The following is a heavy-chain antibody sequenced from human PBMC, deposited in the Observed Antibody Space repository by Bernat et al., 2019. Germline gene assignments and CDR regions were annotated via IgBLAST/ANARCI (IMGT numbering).Heavy chain of an antibody. Sequence: QVQLVQSGAEVKKPGASVKVSCKASGYTFTGYYMHWVRQAPGQGLEWMGWINPNSGGTNYAQKFQGWVTMTRDTSISKDYMELSRLRSDDTAVYYCARVPFWNYADGYFDYWGQGTLVTVSS. CDR2: INPNSGGT. CDR1: GYTFTGYY. J-gene: IGHJ4*02. V-gene: IGHV1-2*04. D-gene: IGHD1-7*01. CDR3: ARVPFWNYADGYFDY.